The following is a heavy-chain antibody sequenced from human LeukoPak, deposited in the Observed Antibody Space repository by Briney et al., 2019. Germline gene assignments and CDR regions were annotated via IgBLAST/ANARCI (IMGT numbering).Heavy chain of an antibody. D-gene: IGHD1-26*01. J-gene: IGHJ2*01. Sequence: GASVKVSCKASGYTFTGYYMHWVRQAPGQGLEWMGWINPNSGGTNYAQKFQGRVTMTRDTSISTAYMELSRLRSDDTAVYYCARGGRMSGSYYWYFDLWGRGTLVTVSS. CDR2: INPNSGGT. CDR3: ARGGRMSGSYYWYFDL. CDR1: GYTFTGYY. V-gene: IGHV1-2*02.